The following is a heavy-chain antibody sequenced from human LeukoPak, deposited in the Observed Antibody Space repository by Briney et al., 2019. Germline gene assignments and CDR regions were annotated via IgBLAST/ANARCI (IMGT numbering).Heavy chain of an antibody. CDR3: ARGVSGAYYYYYMDV. CDR2: INPSGGST. D-gene: IGHD5/OR15-5a*01. J-gene: IGHJ6*03. Sequence: GASVKVSCKASGYTFTSYAMNWVRQAPGQGLEWMGIINPSGGSTSYAQKFQGRVTMTRDTSISTAYMELSRLKSDDTAVYYCARGVSGAYYYYYMDVWGKGTTVTVSS. V-gene: IGHV1-46*01. CDR1: GYTFTSYA.